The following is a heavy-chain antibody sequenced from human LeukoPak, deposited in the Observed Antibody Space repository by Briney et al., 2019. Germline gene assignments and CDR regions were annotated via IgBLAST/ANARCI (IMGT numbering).Heavy chain of an antibody. CDR2: VNHSGYT. CDR1: GVSFSTYY. CDR3: SRQFYGSDY. J-gene: IGHJ4*02. Sequence: SETLSLTCDVSGVSFSTYYWRWIRQSPGKGLEWIGKVNHSGYTNYNPSLKGRVTMSVDTSNNQFSQQLSSVTGDDTSVYYCSRQFYGSDYWGQGPRVTVSS. V-gene: IGHV4-34*01. D-gene: IGHD4-17*01.